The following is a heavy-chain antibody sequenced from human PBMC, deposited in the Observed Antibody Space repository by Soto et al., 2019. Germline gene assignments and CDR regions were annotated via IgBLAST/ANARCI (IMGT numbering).Heavy chain of an antibody. D-gene: IGHD2-2*01. V-gene: IGHV3-30*18. Sequence: QVQLVESGGGVVQPGRSLRLSCAASGFTFNTYDMHWVRQAPGKGLEWVAVISYDGSNKYYADSVKGRLTISRDNSKNTLYLQMNSLRAEDTAVYYCAKGQHCSSTSCYFYYYGMDVWGQGTPVAVSS. J-gene: IGHJ6*02. CDR3: AKGQHCSSTSCYFYYYGMDV. CDR2: ISYDGSNK. CDR1: GFTFNTYD.